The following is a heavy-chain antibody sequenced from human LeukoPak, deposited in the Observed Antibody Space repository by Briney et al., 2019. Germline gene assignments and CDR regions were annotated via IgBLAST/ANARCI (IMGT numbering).Heavy chain of an antibody. CDR3: ARVNPYYYDSSGPYFDY. D-gene: IGHD3-22*01. Sequence: SVKVSCKASGGTFSSYAIRWVRQAPGQGLEWMGRIIPILGIANYAQKFQGRVTITADKSTSTAYMELSSLRSEDTAVYYCARVNPYYYDSSGPYFDYWGQGTLVTVSS. CDR1: GGTFSSYA. CDR2: IIPILGIA. J-gene: IGHJ4*02. V-gene: IGHV1-69*04.